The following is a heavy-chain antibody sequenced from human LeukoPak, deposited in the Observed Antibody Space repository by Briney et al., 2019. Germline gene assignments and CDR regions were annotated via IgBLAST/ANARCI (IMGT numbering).Heavy chain of an antibody. D-gene: IGHD2-2*03. V-gene: IGHV4-39*01. CDR1: GGSISRTTFY. CDR2: MYYSGST. Sequence: SETLSLTCTVSGGSISRTTFYWGWIRQPPGKGLEWIGSMYYSGSTYYNSSLESRVTISVDTSKNQFSLRLSSVTAADTAVYFCARLDIRQDEVDYWGQGTLVTVSS. CDR3: ARLDIRQDEVDY. J-gene: IGHJ4*02.